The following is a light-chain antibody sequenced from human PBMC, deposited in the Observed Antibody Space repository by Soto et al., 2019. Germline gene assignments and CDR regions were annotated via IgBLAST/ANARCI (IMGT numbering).Light chain of an antibody. CDR1: SSNIGAGYD. CDR3: HSYDSRLSGSV. V-gene: IGLV1-40*01. J-gene: IGLJ3*02. CDR2: GNS. Sequence: QSVLTQPPSVSGAPGQRVTISCTGSSSNIGAGYDVHWYQQLPGTAPKLLIYGNSNRPSGVPDRFSGSKSGTSASLAITGLQAEDEADYYCHSYDSRLSGSVFGGGTKLTVL.